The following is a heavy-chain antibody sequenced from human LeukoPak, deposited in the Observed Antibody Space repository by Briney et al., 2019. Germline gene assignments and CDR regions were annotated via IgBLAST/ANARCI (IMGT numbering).Heavy chain of an antibody. Sequence: SETLSLTCSVSGGSMSSYYWSWIRQSPGKGLEWIGYIYHSGSTNYNSSLKSRVTISEDTSKNQFSLKLSPVTAADTAVYYCARRVVRGVIRPRYFDYWGQGTLVTVSS. CDR3: ARRVVRGVIRPRYFDY. D-gene: IGHD3-10*01. CDR2: IYHSGST. J-gene: IGHJ4*02. V-gene: IGHV4-59*12. CDR1: GGSMSSYY.